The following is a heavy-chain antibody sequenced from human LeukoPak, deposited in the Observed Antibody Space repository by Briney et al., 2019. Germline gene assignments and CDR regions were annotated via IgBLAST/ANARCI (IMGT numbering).Heavy chain of an antibody. D-gene: IGHD2-2*01. Sequence: ASVKVSCKASGYTFTSYYMHWVRQAPGQGLEWMGIINPSGGSTSYAQKFQGRVTMTRDMSTSTVYMELSSLRSEDTAVYYCARGYCSSTSCYVPGSDSFDIWGQGTMVTVCS. V-gene: IGHV1-46*01. CDR1: GYTFTSYY. J-gene: IGHJ3*02. CDR3: ARGYCSSTSCYVPGSDSFDI. CDR2: INPSGGST.